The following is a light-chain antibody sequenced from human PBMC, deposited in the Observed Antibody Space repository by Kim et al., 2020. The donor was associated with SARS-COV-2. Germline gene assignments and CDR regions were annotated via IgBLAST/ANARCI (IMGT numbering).Light chain of an antibody. V-gene: IGLV3-1*01. CDR2: QDD. J-gene: IGLJ1*01. CDR1: KLGDKR. CDR3: QAWDNGTAV. Sequence: SYELTQPLSLSVSLGQTASITCRGDKLGDKRACWYQQKPGQSPVLVIYQDDKRPSGIPERFSASNSGSTATLTISGTQTMDDADYYCQAWDNGTAVFGTGTKVTVL.